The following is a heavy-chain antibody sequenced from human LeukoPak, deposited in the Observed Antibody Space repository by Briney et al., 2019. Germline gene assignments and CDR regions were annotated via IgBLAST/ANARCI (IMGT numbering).Heavy chain of an antibody. CDR2: INHSGST. V-gene: IGHV4-34*01. J-gene: IGHJ5*02. Sequence: SETLSLTCTVYGGSFSGYYWSWIRQPPGKGLEWIGEINHSGSTNYNPSLKSRVTISVDTSKNQFSLKLSSVTAADTAVYYCARGSRGGSSWPKNWFDPWGQGTLVTVSS. CDR3: ARGSRGGSSWPKNWFDP. D-gene: IGHD6-13*01. CDR1: GGSFSGYY.